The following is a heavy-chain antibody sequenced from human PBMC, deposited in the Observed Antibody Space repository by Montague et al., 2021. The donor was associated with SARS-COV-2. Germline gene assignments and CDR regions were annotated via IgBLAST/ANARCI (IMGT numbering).Heavy chain of an antibody. Sequence: SLRLSCAASGFTVSSNYMSWVRQAPGKGLERVSVLYTGDRIYYADSVKGRFTISRHNSKNTLYLQMNSLRTEDTAIYYCATMPDFDYWGQGTLVTVSS. CDR2: LYTGDRI. CDR3: ATMPDFDY. V-gene: IGHV3-53*04. CDR1: GFTVSSNY. D-gene: IGHD2-2*01. J-gene: IGHJ4*02.